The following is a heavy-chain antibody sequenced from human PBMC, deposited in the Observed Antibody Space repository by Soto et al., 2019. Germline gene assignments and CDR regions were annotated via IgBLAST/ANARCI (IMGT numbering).Heavy chain of an antibody. D-gene: IGHD7-27*01. CDR1: DFTLSDYA. CDR3: AKDFLQDWGQAYYYGMDV. Sequence: EEQLVESGGGLVQPGGSLRLSCEASDFTLSDYAMTWVRQAPGRGLEWVCSISGSGAITHYADSVKGRFIITRDNSKNTLFLQIKRLRVEDTALYYGAKDFLQDWGQAYYYGMDVWGQGTAVTVSS. CDR2: ISGSGAIT. V-gene: IGHV3-23*04. J-gene: IGHJ6*02.